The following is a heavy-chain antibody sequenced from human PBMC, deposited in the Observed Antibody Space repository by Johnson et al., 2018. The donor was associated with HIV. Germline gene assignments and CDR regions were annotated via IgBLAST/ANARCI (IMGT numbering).Heavy chain of an antibody. D-gene: IGHD4-11*01. V-gene: IGHV3-48*04. J-gene: IGHJ3*02. CDR3: ARDPGNYGGAFDI. Sequence: VQLVESGGGVVQPGGSLRLSCAASGFTFSSYGMHWVRQAPGKGLEWVSYISSSGSTIYYAAAVKGRFTITRDNAKNSLYLQMNSLRAEDTAVYCCARDPGNYGGAFDIWGQGTMVTVSS. CDR2: ISSSGSTI. CDR1: GFTFSSYG.